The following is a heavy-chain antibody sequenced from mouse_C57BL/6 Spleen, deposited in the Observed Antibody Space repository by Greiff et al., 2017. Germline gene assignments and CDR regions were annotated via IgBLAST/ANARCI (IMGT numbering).Heavy chain of an antibody. CDR3: AAGGDYDGFAY. CDR2: INPSTGGT. Sequence: EVKLLESGPELVKPGASVKISCKASGYSFTGYYMNWVKQSPEKSLEWLGEINPSTGGTTYNQQFKAKATLTVDKSSSTAYMQLKSLTSEDSAVYYCAAGGDYDGFAYWGQGTMVTVSA. V-gene: IGHV1-42*01. J-gene: IGHJ3*01. CDR1: GYSFTGYY. D-gene: IGHD2-4*01.